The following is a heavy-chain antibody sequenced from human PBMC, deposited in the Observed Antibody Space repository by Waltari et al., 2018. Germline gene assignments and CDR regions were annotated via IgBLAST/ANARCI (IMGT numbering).Heavy chain of an antibody. CDR2: IDDDGSGT. Sequence: EVRLEESGGGLVQPGGSLRLSCAASGFAFSSCGMHWVRQAPGKGLVWVSRIDDDGSGTTYADSVMGRFTISRDNAKNTVYLEMNSLRAEDTAVYYCSRSPAGYSRSDYWGQGTLVTVSS. CDR3: SRSPAGYSRSDY. V-gene: IGHV3-74*01. D-gene: IGHD5-18*01. J-gene: IGHJ4*02. CDR1: GFAFSSCG.